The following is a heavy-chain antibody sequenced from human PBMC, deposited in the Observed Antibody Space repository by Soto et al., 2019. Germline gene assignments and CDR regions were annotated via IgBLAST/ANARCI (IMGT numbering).Heavy chain of an antibody. V-gene: IGHV3-23*01. D-gene: IGHD2-8*01. Sequence: EVQLLESGGALVQPGGSLRLSCAASGFAFNSYAMTWVRQAPGKGLQWVSSVSGDDGSTYYADSVKGRFTISRDNSNNTLYLQVNSLRVEDTAVYYCTTCARAGGWCYFENWGQGTLVTVSS. CDR3: TTCARAGGWCYFEN. CDR2: VSGDDGST. CDR1: GFAFNSYA. J-gene: IGHJ4*02.